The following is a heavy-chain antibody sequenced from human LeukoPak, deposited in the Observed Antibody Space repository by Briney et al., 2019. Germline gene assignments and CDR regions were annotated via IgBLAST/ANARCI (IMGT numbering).Heavy chain of an antibody. Sequence: SETLSLTCNVSGGSFHGYYWSWIRQTPEKGLEWIGEINDSGITNFNPSLKSRITMSVDTSKKQFSLILRSVTAADTALFYCARVYSFGSEALPGRNWFDPWGQGTRVIVSS. D-gene: IGHD3-16*01. CDR1: GGSFHGYY. CDR3: ARVYSFGSEALPGRNWFDP. CDR2: INDSGIT. J-gene: IGHJ5*02. V-gene: IGHV4-34*01.